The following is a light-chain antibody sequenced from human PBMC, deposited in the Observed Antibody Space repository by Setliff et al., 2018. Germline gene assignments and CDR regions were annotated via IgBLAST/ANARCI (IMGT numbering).Light chain of an antibody. CDR2: DVS. J-gene: IGLJ1*01. Sequence: QSALTQPASVSGSPGQSITISGPGTSSDVGGYNYVSWYQQHPGKAPRLMIYDVSKRPSGVSNRFSGSKSGNTASLTISALQAEDEAYYYCSSYTSSSTYVFGTGTKVTVL. CDR1: SSDVGGYNY. V-gene: IGLV2-14*01. CDR3: SSYTSSSTYV.